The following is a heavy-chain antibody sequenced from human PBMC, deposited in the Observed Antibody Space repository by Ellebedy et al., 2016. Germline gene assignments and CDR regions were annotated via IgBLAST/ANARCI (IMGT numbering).Heavy chain of an antibody. Sequence: SETLSLTXTVSGGSISSYYWSWIRQPPGKGLEWIGFIYSDGATKYSASLKSRVTMSMDTSQNHFSLRLNSVTAADTAVYYCARESYGSGINNWFDPWGQGTLVTVSS. CDR1: GGSISSYY. CDR3: ARESYGSGINNWFDP. CDR2: IYSDGAT. V-gene: IGHV4-59*01. J-gene: IGHJ5*02. D-gene: IGHD3-10*01.